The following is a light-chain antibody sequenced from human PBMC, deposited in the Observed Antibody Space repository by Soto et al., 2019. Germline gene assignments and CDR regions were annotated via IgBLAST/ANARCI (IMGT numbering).Light chain of an antibody. V-gene: IGKV3-15*01. J-gene: IGKJ2*01. CDR2: GAS. Sequence: EIVLTQSPAALSVSPGERATLSCRASESVRSNLAWFQQKPGQAPRLLIFGASTRATGIPTRFTGSGSGTEFALTIGSLQSEDLAVYYCQQYDNWPAYTFGQGTKLEIK. CDR3: QQYDNWPAYT. CDR1: ESVRSN.